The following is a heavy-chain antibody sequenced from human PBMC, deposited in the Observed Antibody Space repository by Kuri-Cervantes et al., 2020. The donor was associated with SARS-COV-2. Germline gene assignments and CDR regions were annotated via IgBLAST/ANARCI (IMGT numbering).Heavy chain of an antibody. CDR3: ARWQRGSSWYSVFDY. CDR2: INSDGSST. Sequence: GGSLRLSCAASGFTFSSYWMHWVRQAPGKGLVWVSRINSDGSSTSYADSVKGRFTISRDNAKNTLYLQMNSLRAEDTAVYYCARWQRGSSWYSVFDYWGQGTLVTVSS. CDR1: GFTFSSYW. J-gene: IGHJ4*02. D-gene: IGHD6-13*01. V-gene: IGHV3-74*01.